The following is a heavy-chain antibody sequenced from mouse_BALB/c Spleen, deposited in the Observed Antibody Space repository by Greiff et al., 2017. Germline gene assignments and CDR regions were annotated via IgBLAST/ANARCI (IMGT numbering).Heavy chain of an antibody. Sequence: QVQLKQSGAELARPGASVKMSCKASGYTFTSYTMHWVKQRPGQGLEWIGYINPSSGYTNYNQKFKDKATLTADKSSSTAYMQLSSLTSEDSAVYYCATEREYDYPFAYWGQGTLVTVSA. D-gene: IGHD2-4*01. CDR3: ATEREYDYPFAY. J-gene: IGHJ3*01. CDR2: INPSSGYT. V-gene: IGHV1-4*01. CDR1: GYTFTSYT.